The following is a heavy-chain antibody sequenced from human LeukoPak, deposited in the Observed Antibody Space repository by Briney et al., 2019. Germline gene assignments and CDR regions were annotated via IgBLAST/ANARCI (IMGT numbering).Heavy chain of an antibody. J-gene: IGHJ4*02. Sequence: GWALRLSCAASGFTFSSYSMNWVRQAPGKGLEWVSSISSSSSYIYYADSVKGRFTISRDNAKNSLYLQMNSLRAEDTAVYYCARTYCSGGSCHPRGYYFDYWGQGTLVTVSS. CDR2: ISSSSSYI. D-gene: IGHD2-15*01. CDR1: GFTFSSYS. V-gene: IGHV3-21*01. CDR3: ARTYCSGGSCHPRGYYFDY.